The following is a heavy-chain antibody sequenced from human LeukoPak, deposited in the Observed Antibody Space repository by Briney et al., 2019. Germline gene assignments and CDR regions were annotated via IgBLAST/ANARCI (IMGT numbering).Heavy chain of an antibody. D-gene: IGHD3-22*01. Sequence: GGSLRLSCAASGFTFSSYSMNWVRQAPGKGLEWVSSISSSSTYIYYADSVKGRFTISRDNAKNSLYLQMNSLRAEDTAVYYCARDPRVDYYDSSGTWFDPWGQGTLVIVSA. V-gene: IGHV3-21*06. J-gene: IGHJ5*02. CDR1: GFTFSSYS. CDR2: ISSSSTYI. CDR3: ARDPRVDYYDSSGTWFDP.